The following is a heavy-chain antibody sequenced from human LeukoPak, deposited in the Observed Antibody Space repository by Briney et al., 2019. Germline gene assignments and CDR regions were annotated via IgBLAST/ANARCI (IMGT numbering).Heavy chain of an antibody. V-gene: IGHV4-4*07. CDR3: ARDPAGLVATRGNWFDP. Sequence: SETLSLTCTVSGGSISSYYWSWIRQPAGKGLEWIGRIYTSGSTNYNPSLKSRVTMSVDTSKNQFSLKLSSVTAADTAVYYCARDPAGLVATRGNWFDPWGQGTLVTVSS. CDR2: IYTSGST. CDR1: GGSISSYY. D-gene: IGHD5-12*01. J-gene: IGHJ5*02.